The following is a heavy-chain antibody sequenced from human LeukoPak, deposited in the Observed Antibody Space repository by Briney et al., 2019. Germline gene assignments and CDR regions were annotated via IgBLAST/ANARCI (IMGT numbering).Heavy chain of an antibody. V-gene: IGHV4-59*12. J-gene: IGHJ5*02. CDR2: IYYSGST. CDR3: ARDFMAPWYNWFDP. Sequence: PSETLSLTCTVSGGSISSYYWSWIRQPPGKGLEWIGYIYYSGSTNYNPALKSRVTISVDTSKNQFSLKLSSVTAADTAVYYCARDFMAPWYNWFDPWGQGTLVTVSS. D-gene: IGHD2-8*02. CDR1: GGSISSYY.